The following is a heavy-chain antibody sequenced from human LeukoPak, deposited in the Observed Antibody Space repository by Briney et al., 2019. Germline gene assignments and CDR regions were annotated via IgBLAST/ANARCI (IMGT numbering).Heavy chain of an antibody. Sequence: GGSLRLSCAASGFTFDDYAMHLVPQAPGKGSEWVSGIAWNSGIMGYADSVKGRFAIPRDNAKNSLHLQMDSLRPEDTALYYCAKDKFTAAGHSYFDSWGQGTLVTVSS. V-gene: IGHV3-9*01. D-gene: IGHD6-13*01. CDR3: AKDKFTAAGHSYFDS. CDR2: IAWNSGIM. CDR1: GFTFDDYA. J-gene: IGHJ4*02.